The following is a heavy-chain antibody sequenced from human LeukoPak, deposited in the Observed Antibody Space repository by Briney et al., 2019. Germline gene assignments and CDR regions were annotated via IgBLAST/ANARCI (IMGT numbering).Heavy chain of an antibody. CDR3: ARGLNNRKSGRRFDVFEI. V-gene: IGHV4-34*01. J-gene: IGHJ3*02. CDR1: GGSFSGYY. CDR2: INHSGST. Sequence: PSETLSLTCAVYGGSFSGYYWSWIRQPPGKGLERIGEINHSGSTNYNPSLKSRVTISADTSKNQFSLRLRSVTAADTAVYYCARGLNNRKSGRRFDVFEIWGQGTMVTDSS. D-gene: IGHD1-14*01.